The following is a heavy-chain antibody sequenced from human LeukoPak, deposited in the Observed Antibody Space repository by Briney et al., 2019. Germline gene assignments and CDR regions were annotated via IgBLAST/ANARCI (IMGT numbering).Heavy chain of an antibody. CDR1: GFTFSDYN. Sequence: GGSLRLSCVVSGFTFSDYNMNWVRQAPGKGLEWVSSITTSSSYMYYADSVKGRFTISRDNAKNSLYLHMNSLRAEDTAVYYCARHGSGCYMTDYWGQGTLVSVSS. V-gene: IGHV3-21*01. J-gene: IGHJ4*02. CDR3: ARHGSGCYMTDY. D-gene: IGHD6-19*01. CDR2: ITTSSSYM.